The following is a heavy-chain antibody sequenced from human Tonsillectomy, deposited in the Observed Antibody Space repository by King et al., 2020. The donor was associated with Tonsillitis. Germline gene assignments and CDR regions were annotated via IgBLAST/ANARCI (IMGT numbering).Heavy chain of an antibody. CDR3: ARWGVVIKGFDY. CDR2: IFYSGST. J-gene: IGHJ4*02. Sequence: QLQESGPGLAKPSQTLSLTCTVSGGSISSGDYCWSWIRQHPGKGLEWIGYIFYSGSTYHNHSLKGRVSMSVDTSKNQFSLKLSSVTAADTAVYYCARWGVVIKGFDYWGQGALVTVSS. CDR1: GGSISSGDYC. V-gene: IGHV4-31*03. D-gene: IGHD3-3*01.